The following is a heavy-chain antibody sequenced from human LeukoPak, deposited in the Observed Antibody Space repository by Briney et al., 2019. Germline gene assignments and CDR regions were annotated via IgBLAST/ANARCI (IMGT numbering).Heavy chain of an antibody. CDR3: ARDKGRAYSYGYVDY. D-gene: IGHD5-18*01. Sequence: ASVKVSCKTSGYTFTTFGINWVRQAPGQGLEWMGWISPDNGNTNYAQKLQGRVTMTTDTSTTTAYMELRSLRSDATAVYYCARDKGRAYSYGYVDYWGQGTLVTVS. J-gene: IGHJ4*02. V-gene: IGHV1-18*01. CDR2: ISPDNGNT. CDR1: GYTFTTFG.